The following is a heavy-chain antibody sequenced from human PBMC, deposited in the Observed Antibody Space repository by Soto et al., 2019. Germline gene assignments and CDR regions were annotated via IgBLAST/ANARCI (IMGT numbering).Heavy chain of an antibody. D-gene: IGHD6-19*01. CDR3: ASQATGWYPDY. CDR2: IYDSGNT. V-gene: IGHV4-31*03. J-gene: IGHJ4*02. CDR1: GVSISSGGYY. Sequence: QVQLRESGPGLVKPSQTLSLTCTVSGVSISSGGYYWSWIRQFPGKGLEWIGYIYDSGNTYYNPYRKSRITISTDTSKSQFSLNLTSVTAADTAVYYCASQATGWYPDYWGQGTLVTVSS.